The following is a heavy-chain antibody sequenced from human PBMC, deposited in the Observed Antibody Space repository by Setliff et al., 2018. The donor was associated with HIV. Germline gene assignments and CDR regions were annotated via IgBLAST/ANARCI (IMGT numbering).Heavy chain of an antibody. V-gene: IGHV4-59*10. J-gene: IGHJ4*02. CDR1: GGSFSGYY. Sequence: SETLSLTCAVYGGSFSGYYWSWIRQPAGKGLEWIGHIHTSGSTKYNPSLKSRVTISADTSKNQFSLNLSSVTAADTAVYYCAARNSGNPTRHFDYWGQGTLVTVSS. CDR3: AARNSGNPTRHFDY. CDR2: IHTSGST. D-gene: IGHD3-10*01.